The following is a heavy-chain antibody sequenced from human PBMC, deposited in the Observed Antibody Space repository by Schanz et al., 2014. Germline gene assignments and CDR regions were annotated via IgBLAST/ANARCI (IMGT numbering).Heavy chain of an antibody. D-gene: IGHD3-10*01. Sequence: QVQLVQSGPEVEKPGASVKVSCKVSGYRVRDVSIHWVRAVPGRGLQWLGGFDLEQGQTIYAHEFQGRVIMTEDTSTDTAYLELSSLTSDDTAVYYCTFPTGPFYGSGSCFNYWGPGTLVTVSS. CDR3: TFPTGPFYGSGSCFNY. V-gene: IGHV1-24*01. CDR1: GYRVRDVS. J-gene: IGHJ4*02. CDR2: FDLEQGQT.